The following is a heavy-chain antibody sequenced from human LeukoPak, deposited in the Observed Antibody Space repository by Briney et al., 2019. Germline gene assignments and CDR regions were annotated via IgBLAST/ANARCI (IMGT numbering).Heavy chain of an antibody. V-gene: IGHV3-48*04. CDR3: ARDQGGSHDAFDI. CDR1: GFTFSSYS. J-gene: IGHJ3*02. Sequence: KPGGSLRLSCAASGFTFSSYSMNWVRQAPGKGLEWVSYISSSSSTIYYADSVKGRFTISRDNAKNSLYLQMNSLRAEDTAVYYCARDQGGSHDAFDIWGQGTMVTVSS. CDR2: ISSSSSTI. D-gene: IGHD1-26*01.